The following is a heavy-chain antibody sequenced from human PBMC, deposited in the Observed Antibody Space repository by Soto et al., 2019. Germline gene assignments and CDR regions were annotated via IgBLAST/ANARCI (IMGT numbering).Heavy chain of an antibody. Sequence: GGSLRLSCAASGFTFSSYAMHWVRQAPGKGLEWVAVISYDGSNKYYADSVKGRFTISRDNSKNTLYLQMNSLRAEDTAVYYCAREGVAAMGEYYYYYGMDVWGQGTTVTVS. CDR2: ISYDGSNK. CDR3: AREGVAAMGEYYYYYGMDV. J-gene: IGHJ6*02. D-gene: IGHD5-18*01. V-gene: IGHV3-30-3*01. CDR1: GFTFSSYA.